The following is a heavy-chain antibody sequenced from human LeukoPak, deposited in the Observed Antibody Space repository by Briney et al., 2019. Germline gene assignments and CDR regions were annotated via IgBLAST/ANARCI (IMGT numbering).Heavy chain of an antibody. CDR1: GFTFRSYA. D-gene: IGHD6-19*01. J-gene: IGHJ4*02. Sequence: GGSLRLSCAASGFTFRSYAIYWVRQAPGKGLEWVSGISGSGGDTYFADSVKGRFTISRDNSKNTVFLQMDSLRAEDTAVYYCAKTTAGYSSGRYPGWPIDYWGQGTLITVSS. CDR2: ISGSGGDT. CDR3: AKTTAGYSSGRYPGWPIDY. V-gene: IGHV3-23*01.